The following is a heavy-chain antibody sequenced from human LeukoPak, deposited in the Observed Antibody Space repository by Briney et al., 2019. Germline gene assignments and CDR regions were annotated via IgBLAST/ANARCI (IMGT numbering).Heavy chain of an antibody. V-gene: IGHV4-4*07. J-gene: IGHJ4*02. CDR1: GGSSSSYY. CDR2: IYPSGSS. Sequence: SETLSLTCTVSGGSSSSYYWSWIRQPAGKGLEWIGRIYPSGSSNYNPSLKSRATMSVDTSKNQFSLKLTSVTAADTAVYYCATERSRQLVRGFDYWGQGTLVTVSS. CDR3: ATERSRQLVRGFDY. D-gene: IGHD6-6*01.